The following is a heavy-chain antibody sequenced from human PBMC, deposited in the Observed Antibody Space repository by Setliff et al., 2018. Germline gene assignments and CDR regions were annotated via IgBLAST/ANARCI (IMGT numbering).Heavy chain of an antibody. CDR2: IYYSGSTS. CDR1: GGSIRSYY. J-gene: IGHJ4*02. CDR3: TRAYSGSHDY. Sequence: SETLSLTCTVSGGSIRSYYWNWIRQPPGKGLEWIGYIYYSGSTSYYNPSLKSRVTMSVDKSRNQFSLRLTSVTAADTAIYYCTRAYSGSHDYWGQGTLVTVSS. V-gene: IGHV4-59*12. D-gene: IGHD1-26*01.